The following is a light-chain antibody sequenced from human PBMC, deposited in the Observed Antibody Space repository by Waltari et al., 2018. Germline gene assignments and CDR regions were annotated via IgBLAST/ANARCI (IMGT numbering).Light chain of an antibody. CDR1: ENVNNY. J-gene: IGKJ2*03. CDR2: KAS. CDR3: QHNYGTPYS. V-gene: IGKV1-39*01. Sequence: DIQMTQSPSSLSASVGDRLTITSRASENVNNYLNWYQQKPGKAPKLLIYKASTLQSGVPSRFSGSGSGTDYTFTISSLQSEDVATYYCQHNYGTPYSFGQGTKVEIK.